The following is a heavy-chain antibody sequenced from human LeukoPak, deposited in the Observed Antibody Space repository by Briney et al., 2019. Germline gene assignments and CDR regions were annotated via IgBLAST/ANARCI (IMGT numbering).Heavy chain of an antibody. Sequence: GGSLRLSCAASGFTVSSKYMSWVRQTPGKGLQWVALIYSSGDAYTPDSVKGRFTISRDDSENTLYLQMDSLRAEDTAVYYCATGYYFGSGSYGYHDYWGQGTLVTVSS. D-gene: IGHD3-10*01. CDR1: GFTVSSKY. CDR2: IYSSGDA. V-gene: IGHV3-53*01. J-gene: IGHJ4*02. CDR3: ATGYYFGSGSYGYHDY.